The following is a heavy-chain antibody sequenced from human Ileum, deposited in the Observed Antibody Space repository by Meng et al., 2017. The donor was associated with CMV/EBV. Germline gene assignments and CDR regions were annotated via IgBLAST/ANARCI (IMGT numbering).Heavy chain of an antibody. Sequence: CTVSGGSISSSGYYWSWIRQHPGKGLEWIGYIYYSGSTYYNPSLKSRVAISVDTSKNQLSLKLSSVTAADTAVYYCARSSSTSCYRAWGQGTLVTVSS. CDR3: ARSSSTSCYRA. V-gene: IGHV4-31*03. CDR1: GGSISSSGYY. D-gene: IGHD2-2*01. CDR2: IYYSGST. J-gene: IGHJ4*02.